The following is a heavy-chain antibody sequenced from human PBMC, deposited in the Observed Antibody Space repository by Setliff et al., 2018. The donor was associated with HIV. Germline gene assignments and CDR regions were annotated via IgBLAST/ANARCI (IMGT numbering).Heavy chain of an antibody. Sequence: GGSLRLSCAASGFTFNNAWMTWVRQAPGKGLEWVGHIKSKTDGGTTDYAAPVKGRFTISRDDSKTTLYLRMNSLRSEDTAVYYCVTGVGTSSVDYWGQGTMVTVSS. CDR2: IKSKTDGGTT. D-gene: IGHD3-22*01. CDR1: GFTFNNAW. J-gene: IGHJ4*02. CDR3: VTGVGTSSVDY. V-gene: IGHV3-15*01.